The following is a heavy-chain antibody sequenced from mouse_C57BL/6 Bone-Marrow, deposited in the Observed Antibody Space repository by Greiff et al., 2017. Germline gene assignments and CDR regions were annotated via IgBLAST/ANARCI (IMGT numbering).Heavy chain of an antibody. CDR1: GYTFTSYW. V-gene: IGHV1-69*01. Sequence: QVQLQQPGAELVMPGASVKLSCKASGYTFTSYWMHWVKQRPGQGLEWIGEIGPSDSYTNYNQKFKGKSTLTVDKSSSTAYMQLSSLTSEDSAVYYCARDYADAMDYWGQGTSVTVSS. D-gene: IGHD1-1*01. CDR2: IGPSDSYT. J-gene: IGHJ4*01. CDR3: ARDYADAMDY.